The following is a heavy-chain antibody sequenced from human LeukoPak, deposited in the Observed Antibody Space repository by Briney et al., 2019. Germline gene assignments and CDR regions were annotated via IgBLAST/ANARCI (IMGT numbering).Heavy chain of an antibody. CDR3: ARAGPRGIDY. Sequence: PSETLSLTCTVSGGSISSGGYYWSWLRQHPGKGPEWIGYIYYSGSTYYNPSLKSRVTISVDTSKNQFSLKLSSVTAADTAVYYCARAGPRGIDYWGQGTLVTVSS. CDR2: IYYSGST. J-gene: IGHJ4*02. CDR1: GGSISSGGYY. D-gene: IGHD3-16*01. V-gene: IGHV4-31*03.